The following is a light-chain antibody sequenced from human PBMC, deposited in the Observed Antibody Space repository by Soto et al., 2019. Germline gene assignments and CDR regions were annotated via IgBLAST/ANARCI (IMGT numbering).Light chain of an antibody. CDR3: QQYGSSPPFT. V-gene: IGKV3-20*01. CDR1: QSVSSSY. Sequence: EIVLTQSPGTLSLSPGERATLSCRASQSVSSSYLAWYQQKPGQAPRLLIYGASSRATGIPDRFSGGGSGTDFTLTITGLEPEDLAVYYCQQYGSSPPFTFGQGTRLEIK. CDR2: GAS. J-gene: IGKJ5*01.